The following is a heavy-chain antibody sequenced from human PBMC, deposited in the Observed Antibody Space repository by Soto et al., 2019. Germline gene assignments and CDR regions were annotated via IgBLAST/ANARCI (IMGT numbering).Heavy chain of an antibody. CDR3: DGEHVLMFASYGAFNV. CDR1: GFALDTYD. CDR2: IATGGDRI. J-gene: IGHJ3*01. D-gene: IGHD2-21*01. Sequence: EEQLVESGGDLVQPGGSLRLSCTSSGFALDTYDMNWVRLAPGKDLEWISHIATGGDRIYYADSVKGRFTISRDNARNYLSLQMNSLRDDDTALYYCDGEHVLMFASYGAFNVWGQGTLVTVSS. V-gene: IGHV3-48*03.